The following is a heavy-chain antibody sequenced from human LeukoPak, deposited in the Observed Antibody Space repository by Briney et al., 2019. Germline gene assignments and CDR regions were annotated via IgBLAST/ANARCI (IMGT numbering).Heavy chain of an antibody. J-gene: IGHJ3*02. CDR2: INTKSGGA. V-gene: IGHV1-2*02. Sequence: GASVKVSCKASGYSFTDYYIHWVRQAPGQGLEWMGWINTKSGGAHYAQKFQGRVTMSREASISTAFVDLSRLTSDDTAVYFCARLISIINDAFDIWGQGTLFTVSS. CDR3: ARLISIINDAFDI. CDR1: GYSFTDYY. D-gene: IGHD2/OR15-2a*01.